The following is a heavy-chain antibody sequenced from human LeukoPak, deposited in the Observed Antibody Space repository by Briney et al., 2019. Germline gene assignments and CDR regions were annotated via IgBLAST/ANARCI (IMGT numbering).Heavy chain of an antibody. D-gene: IGHD4-23*01. CDR3: AKGDYGGNSDY. Sequence: PGGSLRLSCAASGFTFRNAWMSWVRQAPGKGLEWVSAISGSGGSTYYADSVKGRFTISRDNSKNTLYLQMNSLRAEDTAVYYCAKGDYGGNSDYWGQGTLVTVSS. V-gene: IGHV3-23*01. J-gene: IGHJ4*02. CDR2: ISGSGGST. CDR1: GFTFRNAW.